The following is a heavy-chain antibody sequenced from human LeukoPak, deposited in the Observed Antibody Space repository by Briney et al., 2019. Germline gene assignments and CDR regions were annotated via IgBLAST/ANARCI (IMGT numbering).Heavy chain of an antibody. V-gene: IGHV3-23*01. D-gene: IGHD5-18*01. CDR3: AKRTANSYGYFFDY. CDR2: ISASGGNT. J-gene: IGHJ4*02. CDR1: GFTLSSYA. Sequence: PGGSLRLSCAASGFTLSSYAMSWVRQAPGKGLEWVSAISASGGNTYYADSVKGRFTISRDNSKNTLYLQMNSPRAEDTAVYYCAKRTANSYGYFFDYWGQGTLVTVSS.